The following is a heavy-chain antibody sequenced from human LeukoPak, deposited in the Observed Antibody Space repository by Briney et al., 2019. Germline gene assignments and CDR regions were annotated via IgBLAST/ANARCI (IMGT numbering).Heavy chain of an antibody. V-gene: IGHV3-7*01. Sequence: GGSLRLSCAASGFTFSSYWMSWVRQAPGKGLEWVANIKQDGSEKYYVDSVKGRFTISRDNAKNSLYLQMNSLRAEDTAVYYCARDINYYDSSGYYYPKFVWDYWGQGTLVTVSS. J-gene: IGHJ4*02. CDR2: IKQDGSEK. D-gene: IGHD3-22*01. CDR3: ARDINYYDSSGYYYPKFVWDY. CDR1: GFTFSSYW.